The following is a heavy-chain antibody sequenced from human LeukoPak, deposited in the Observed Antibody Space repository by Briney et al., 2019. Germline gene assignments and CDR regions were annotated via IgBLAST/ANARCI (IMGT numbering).Heavy chain of an antibody. CDR1: GYTFTNYY. J-gene: IGHJ4*02. D-gene: IGHD3-16*01. V-gene: IGHV1-46*01. Sequence: AAVKVSCKASGYTFTNYYIHWVRQAPGQGLEWLGIMKPSSGYTKYAQKFQGRVTMTGDTSTSTVYMDLSSLRSEDTAVYYCVREEDGGTFDYWGKGTPISSSS. CDR3: VREEDGGTFDY. CDR2: MKPSSGYT.